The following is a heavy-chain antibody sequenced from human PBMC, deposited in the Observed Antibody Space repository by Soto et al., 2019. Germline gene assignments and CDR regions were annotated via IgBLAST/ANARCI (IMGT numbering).Heavy chain of an antibody. J-gene: IGHJ4*02. Sequence: GGSLRLSCAASGFTFSSYWMSWVRQAPGKGLEWVANIKQDGSEKYYVDSVKGRFTISRDNAKNSLYLQMNSLRAEDTAVYYCARVRGPQWLVIGAPFWYFDYWGQGTLVTVSS. CDR2: IKQDGSEK. V-gene: IGHV3-7*05. D-gene: IGHD6-19*01. CDR1: GFTFSSYW. CDR3: ARVRGPQWLVIGAPFWYFDY.